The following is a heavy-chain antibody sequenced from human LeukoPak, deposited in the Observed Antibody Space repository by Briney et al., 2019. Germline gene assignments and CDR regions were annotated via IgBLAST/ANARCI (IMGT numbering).Heavy chain of an antibody. CDR1: GDSIRSYC. J-gene: IGHJ5*02. V-gene: IGHV4-59*08. D-gene: IGHD3-22*01. Sequence: PSETLSLTCTVSGDSIRSYCWSWIRQPPGKGLEWLGYIHYSGSTNYSPSLKSRVTISVDTSKNQFSLKLSSVTAADTAVYYCARRRGYYDSSGNNWFDPWGQGTLVTVSS. CDR2: IHYSGST. CDR3: ARRRGYYDSSGNNWFDP.